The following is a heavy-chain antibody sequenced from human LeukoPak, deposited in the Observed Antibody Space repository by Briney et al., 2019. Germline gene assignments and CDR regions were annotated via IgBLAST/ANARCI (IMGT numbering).Heavy chain of an antibody. D-gene: IGHD3-9*01. J-gene: IGHJ4*02. V-gene: IGHV3-48*03. Sequence: GGSLRLSCAASGFSFSSYEMNWVRQAPGKGLEWVSHISSDGHVETYVDSVRGRFSMSRDNAKDLLFLQMDGLRAEDTAVYYCARDTLNGPFVISLDYWGQGALVTVFS. CDR2: ISSDGHVE. CDR1: GFSFSSYE. CDR3: ARDTLNGPFVISLDY.